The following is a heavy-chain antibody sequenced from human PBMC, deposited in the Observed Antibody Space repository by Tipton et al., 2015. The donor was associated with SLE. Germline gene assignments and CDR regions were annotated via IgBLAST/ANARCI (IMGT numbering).Heavy chain of an antibody. V-gene: IGHV4-39*07. CDR2: INHSGST. J-gene: IGHJ4*02. CDR3: ARGIAVAGPFDY. D-gene: IGHD6-19*01. CDR1: GDSISSSAYY. Sequence: TLSLTCTVSGDSISSSAYYWSWIRQAPGKGLEWIGEINHSGSTNYNPSLKSRVTISVDTSKNQFSLKLSSVTAADTAVYYCARGIAVAGPFDYWGQGTLVTVSS.